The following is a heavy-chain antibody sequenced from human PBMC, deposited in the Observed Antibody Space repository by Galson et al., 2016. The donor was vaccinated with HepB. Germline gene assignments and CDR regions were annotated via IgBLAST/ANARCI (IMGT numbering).Heavy chain of an antibody. J-gene: IGHJ4*02. D-gene: IGHD4-17*01. CDR2: INPHTGAT. CDR3: ATLYFGDYVFDY. Sequence: SVKVSCKASGYDFTEYYIHWVRQAPQQGLQWMGWINPHTGATDSAQQFQGRVVLTRDTSVTTAYLELTSLTAADTALYYCATLYFGDYVFDYWGQGTRVTVSS. V-gene: IGHV1-2*02. CDR1: GYDFTEYY.